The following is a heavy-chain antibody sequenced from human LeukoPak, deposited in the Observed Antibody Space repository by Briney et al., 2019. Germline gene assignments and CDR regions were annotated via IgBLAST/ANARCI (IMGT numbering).Heavy chain of an antibody. Sequence: NSSETRSLTCTVSGGSVSSGSYYWSWIRQPPGKGLEWIGYIYYSGSTNYNPSLKSRVTISVDTSKNQFSLKLSSVTAADTAVYYCAREHYYGSGSYTAFDIWGQGTMVTVSS. CDR2: IYYSGST. J-gene: IGHJ3*02. CDR3: AREHYYGSGSYTAFDI. V-gene: IGHV4-61*01. D-gene: IGHD3-10*01. CDR1: GGSVSSGSYY.